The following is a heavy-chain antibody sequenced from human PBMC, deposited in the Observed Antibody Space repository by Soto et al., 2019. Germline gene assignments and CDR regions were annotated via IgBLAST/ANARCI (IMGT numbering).Heavy chain of an antibody. Sequence: QVQLVESGGGVVQPGRSLRLSCADSGFTFSSYAMHWVRQAPGKGLEWVAVISYDGSNKYYADSVKGRFTISRDNSKNTLYLQMNSLRAEDTAVYYCASANSGYEGLFDYWGQGTLVTVSS. CDR2: ISYDGSNK. V-gene: IGHV3-30-3*01. J-gene: IGHJ4*02. CDR1: GFTFSSYA. CDR3: ASANSGYEGLFDY. D-gene: IGHD5-12*01.